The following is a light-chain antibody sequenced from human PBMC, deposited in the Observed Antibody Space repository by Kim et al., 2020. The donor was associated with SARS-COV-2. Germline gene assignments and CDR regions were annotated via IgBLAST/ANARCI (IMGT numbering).Light chain of an antibody. CDR1: QSVRSY. Sequence: SPEERAPHSCKATQSVRSYLVWYQQKPGQAPRLLIYGASSRATGVPARFSGSGSGAEFTLTISSLQSEDFAGYYCQHYNNWPHAFGGGTKVDIK. CDR3: QHYNNWPHA. CDR2: GAS. J-gene: IGKJ4*01. V-gene: IGKV3-15*01.